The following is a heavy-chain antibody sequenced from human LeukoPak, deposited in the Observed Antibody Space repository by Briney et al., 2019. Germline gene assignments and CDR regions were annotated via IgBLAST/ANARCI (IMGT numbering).Heavy chain of an antibody. J-gene: IGHJ4*02. Sequence: PSETLSLTCAVYGGSFSGYYWSWIRQPPGKGLEWIGEINHSGSTNYNPSLKSRVTISVDTSKNQFSLKLSSVTAADTAVYYCARGPDWYGWGQGTLVTVSS. D-gene: IGHD2-21*01. V-gene: IGHV4-34*01. CDR1: GGSFSGYY. CDR2: INHSGST. CDR3: ARGPDWYG.